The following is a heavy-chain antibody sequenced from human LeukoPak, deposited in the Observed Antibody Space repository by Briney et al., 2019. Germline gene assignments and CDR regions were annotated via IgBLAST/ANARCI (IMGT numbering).Heavy chain of an antibody. D-gene: IGHD3-22*01. CDR1: GFTFSSYA. J-gene: IGHJ4*02. Sequence: GGSLRLSCAASGFTFSSYAMSWVRQAPGKGLEWVSGISGSGDNTYYADSVKGRFTISRDNSKNTLYVQVNSLGTEDTAAYYCAKGSYYDSSGSFYFDYWGQGTLVTVPS. CDR2: ISGSGDNT. CDR3: AKGSYYDSSGSFYFDY. V-gene: IGHV3-23*01.